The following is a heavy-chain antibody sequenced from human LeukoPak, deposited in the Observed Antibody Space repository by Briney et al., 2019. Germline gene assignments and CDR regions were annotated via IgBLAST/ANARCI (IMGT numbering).Heavy chain of an antibody. CDR2: IYHSGST. V-gene: IGHV4-38-2*02. J-gene: IGHJ5*02. D-gene: IGHD3-16*02. CDR3: ARHYDYVWGSYRPPDT. Sequence: SETLSLTCTVSGYSISSGYYWGWIRQPPGKGLEWIGSIYHSGSTYYNPSLKSRVTISVDTSKNQFSLKLSSVTAADTAVYYCARHYDYVWGSYRPPDTWGQGTLVTVSS. CDR1: GYSISSGYY.